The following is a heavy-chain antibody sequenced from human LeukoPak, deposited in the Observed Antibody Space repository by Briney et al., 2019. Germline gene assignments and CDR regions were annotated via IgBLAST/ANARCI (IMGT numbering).Heavy chain of an antibody. Sequence: GGSLRLSCVGSGFAFGVHVMSWVRQAPGKGPEWVATIGSGADLFYAESVKGRFTISRDDPRNTVWLQMNSLRAEDTALYYCAKDWTPHNRVYDCLDAWGQGTQVTVSS. CDR2: IGSGADL. V-gene: IGHV3-23*01. CDR3: AKDWTPHNRVYDCLDA. D-gene: IGHD3-16*01. CDR1: GFAFGVHV. J-gene: IGHJ5*02.